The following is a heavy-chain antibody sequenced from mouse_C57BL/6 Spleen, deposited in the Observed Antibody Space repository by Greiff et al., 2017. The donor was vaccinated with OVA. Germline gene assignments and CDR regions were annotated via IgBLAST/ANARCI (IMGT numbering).Heavy chain of an antibody. J-gene: IGHJ2*01. CDR1: GYTFTSYW. V-gene: IGHV1-59*01. D-gene: IGHD2-5*01. CDR3: ARDYSNYSYYFDY. CDR2: IDPSDSYT. Sequence: VKLQQPGAELVRPGTSVKLSCKASGYTFTSYWMHWVKQRPGQGLEWIGVIDPSDSYTNYNQKFKGKATLTVDTSSSTAYMQLSSLTSEDSAVDYCARDYSNYSYYFDYWGQGTTLTVSS.